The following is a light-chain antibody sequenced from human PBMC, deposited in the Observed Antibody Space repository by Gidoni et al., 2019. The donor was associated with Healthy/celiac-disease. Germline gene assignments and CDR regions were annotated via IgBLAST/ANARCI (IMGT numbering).Light chain of an antibody. CDR1: QSLVHSDGNTY. J-gene: IGKJ3*01. V-gene: IGKV2-30*02. CDR2: KVS. CDR3: MQGTHWLSGT. Sequence: DVVMTQSPLSLPVTLGQPASISCRSSQSLVHSDGNTYLNWFQQRPGQSPRRLIYKVSNRDSGVPDRFSGSGSGTDFTLKISRVEAEDVGVYYCMQGTHWLSGTFGPGTKVDIK.